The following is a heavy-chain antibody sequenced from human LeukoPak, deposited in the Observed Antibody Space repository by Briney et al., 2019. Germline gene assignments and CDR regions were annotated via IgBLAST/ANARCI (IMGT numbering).Heavy chain of an antibody. CDR1: GDSIGSHY. V-gene: IGHV4-59*11. J-gene: IGHJ3*02. CDR2: IFYVGST. CDR3: ARYYYDSRGEAFDI. Sequence: SETLSLTCTVSGDSIGSHYWSWIRQPPGKGLEWIGYIFYVGSTNYNPSLKSRVTISVDTSKNQFSLKLNSVTAADTAVYYCARYYYDSRGEAFDIWGQRTMVTVSS. D-gene: IGHD3-16*01.